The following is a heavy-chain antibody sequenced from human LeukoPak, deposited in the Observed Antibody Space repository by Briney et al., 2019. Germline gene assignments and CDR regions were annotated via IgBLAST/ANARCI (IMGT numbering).Heavy chain of an antibody. V-gene: IGHV3-33*01. D-gene: IGHD1-26*01. CDR1: GFTFNSYG. CDR2: IWYDGSNK. J-gene: IGHJ4*02. CDR3: ITNGGSSWRGY. Sequence: PGRSLRLSCAASGFTFNSYGMHWVRQAPGKGLEWVAVIWYDGSNKYYADSVRGRFTISRDNSKNTLFLQMNSLKTEDTAVYYCITNGGSSWRGYWGQGTLVTVSS.